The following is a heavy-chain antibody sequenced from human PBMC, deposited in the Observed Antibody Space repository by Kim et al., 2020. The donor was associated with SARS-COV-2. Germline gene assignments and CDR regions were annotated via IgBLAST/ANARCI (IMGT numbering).Heavy chain of an antibody. D-gene: IGHD3-9*01. CDR1: GFTFSSYS. Sequence: GGSLRLSCAASGFTFSSYSMNWVRQAPGKGLEWVSSISSSSSYIYYADSVKGRFTISRDNAKNSLYLQMNSLRAEDTAVYYCARVAVLRYSEDYYYYYGMDVWGQGTTVTVSS. CDR3: ARVAVLRYSEDYYYYYGMDV. V-gene: IGHV3-21*01. J-gene: IGHJ6*02. CDR2: ISSSSSYI.